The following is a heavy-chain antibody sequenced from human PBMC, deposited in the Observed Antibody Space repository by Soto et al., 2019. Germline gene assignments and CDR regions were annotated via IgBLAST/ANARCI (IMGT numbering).Heavy chain of an antibody. Sequence: GASVKVSCKASGGTFSSYAISWVRQAPGQGLEWMGGIIPIFGTANYAQKFQGRVTITADESTSTAYMELSSLRSEDTAVYYCARQDDIVVVVAANPGVDYYYGMDVWGQGTTVTVSS. V-gene: IGHV1-69*13. D-gene: IGHD2-15*01. CDR3: ARQDDIVVVVAANPGVDYYYGMDV. CDR2: IIPIFGTA. J-gene: IGHJ6*02. CDR1: GGTFSSYA.